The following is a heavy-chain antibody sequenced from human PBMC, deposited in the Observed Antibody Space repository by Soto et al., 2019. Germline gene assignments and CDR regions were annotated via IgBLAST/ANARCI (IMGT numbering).Heavy chain of an antibody. D-gene: IGHD3-9*01. CDR1: GGSISSGGYY. CDR2: IYYSGST. V-gene: IGHV4-31*03. J-gene: IGHJ5*02. Sequence: SETLSLTGTVSGGSISSGGYYWSWIRQHPGKGLEWIGYIYYSGSTYYNPSLKSRVTISVDTYKNQFSLKLSSVTAADTAVYYCARGTRVILGPYYDISLNWFDPWGRGTLVTFSS. CDR3: ARGTRVILGPYYDISLNWFDP.